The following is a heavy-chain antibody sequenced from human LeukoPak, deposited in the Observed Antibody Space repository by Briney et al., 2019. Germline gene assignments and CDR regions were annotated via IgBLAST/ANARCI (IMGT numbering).Heavy chain of an antibody. V-gene: IGHV4-4*07. CDR3: ARQRSYNWYFDL. D-gene: IGHD3-10*01. CDR1: DGSMKSYH. Sequence: NASETLSLTCSVSDGSMKSYHWSWIRQPAGKGLEWIGRIYTSGSTDYNPSLMSRVTMSVDTSKNQFSLKLRSMTAADTAVYYCARQRSYNWYFDLWGRGTLVTVSS. J-gene: IGHJ2*01. CDR2: IYTSGST.